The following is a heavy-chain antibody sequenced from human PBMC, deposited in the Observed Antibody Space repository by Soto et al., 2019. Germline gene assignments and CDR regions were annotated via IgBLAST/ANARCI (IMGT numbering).Heavy chain of an antibody. CDR1: GFTFSGSA. Sequence: PGGALRLSCAASGFTFSGSAMHWVRQASGKGLEWVGRIRSKANSYATAYAASVKGRFTISRDDSKNTAYLQMNSLKTEDTAVYYCTRHREEVAMTTVVVIDYWGQGTLVTVSS. J-gene: IGHJ4*02. D-gene: IGHD4-17*01. CDR3: TRHREEVAMTTVVVIDY. V-gene: IGHV3-73*01. CDR2: IRSKANSYAT.